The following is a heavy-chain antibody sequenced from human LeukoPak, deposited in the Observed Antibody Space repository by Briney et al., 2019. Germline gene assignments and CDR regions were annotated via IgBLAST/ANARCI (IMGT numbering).Heavy chain of an antibody. Sequence: GGTLRLSCAASGFTFNSYCMRWVRQAQGKGLEWVAFIRYDGSNEYYADSVKGRFTISRDTSKNTLYLQMNSLRAEDTAVYSCAKSGAPFFFDYWGQGTLVTVSS. D-gene: IGHD3-10*01. CDR2: IRYDGSNE. V-gene: IGHV3-30*02. CDR3: AKSGAPFFFDY. CDR1: GFTFNSYC. J-gene: IGHJ4*02.